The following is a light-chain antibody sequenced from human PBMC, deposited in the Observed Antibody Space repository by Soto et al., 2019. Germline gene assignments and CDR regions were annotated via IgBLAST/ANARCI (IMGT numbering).Light chain of an antibody. V-gene: IGLV2-14*01. CDR1: SSDVGAYNY. CDR3: SSYTRSSTLYV. CDR2: DVS. Sequence: QSALTQPASVSGSPGQSITISCTGTSSDVGAYNYVSWYQQHPGKAPKLMIYDVSSRPSGVSNRFSGSKSGNTASLTISGLQAEDEADYYCSSYTRSSTLYVFGTGTKVTVL. J-gene: IGLJ1*01.